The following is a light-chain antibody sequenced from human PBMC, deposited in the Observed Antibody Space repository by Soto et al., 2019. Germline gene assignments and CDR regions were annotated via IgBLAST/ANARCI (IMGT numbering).Light chain of an antibody. J-gene: IGKJ1*01. Sequence: IVLIQSPATLSVSPGERATLSCRASQNISNYLIWYQQEPGQAPRLLIYDVSNRATDIPARFSGSGSGTDFTLTISSLEPEDLAVYYCQQYNNWPRTFGQGTKVDI. CDR1: QNISNY. CDR3: QQYNNWPRT. CDR2: DVS. V-gene: IGKV3-11*01.